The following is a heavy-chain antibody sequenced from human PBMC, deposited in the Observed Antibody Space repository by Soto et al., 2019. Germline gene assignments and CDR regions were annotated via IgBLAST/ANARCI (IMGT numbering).Heavy chain of an antibody. CDR3: ARHLGFDYVN. V-gene: IGHV3-7*01. D-gene: IGHD3-16*01. CDR2: IKDDGSEI. Sequence: GESLKISCAVSGFNVMSYWMSWVRQAPGKGLEWVASIKDDGSEIYYLQSVRGRFTISRDSAGNALHLAMNYLSAEDTGVYFCARHLGFDYVNWCPGTLLTV. J-gene: IGHJ4*02. CDR1: GFNVMSYW.